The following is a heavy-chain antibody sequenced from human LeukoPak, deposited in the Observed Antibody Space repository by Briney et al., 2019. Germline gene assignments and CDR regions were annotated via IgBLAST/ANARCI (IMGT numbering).Heavy chain of an antibody. CDR1: GFTFSNYW. Sequence: PGGSLRASCVVSGFTFSNYWMTWVRQAPGKGLEWVAIIKTDGSTKHYVDSVKGRFTISRDNTKNSSFLQMNSLRAEDTAVYYCARGGGWEIDYWGQGTLVSVFS. J-gene: IGHJ4*02. D-gene: IGHD1-26*01. CDR3: ARGGGWEIDY. V-gene: IGHV3-7*01. CDR2: IKTDGSTK.